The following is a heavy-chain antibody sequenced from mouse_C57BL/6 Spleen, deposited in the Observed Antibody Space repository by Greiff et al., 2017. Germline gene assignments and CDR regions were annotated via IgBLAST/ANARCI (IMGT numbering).Heavy chain of an antibody. D-gene: IGHD2-2*01. Sequence: QVQLQQSGAELARPGASVKLSCKASGYTFTSYGISWVKQRTGQGLEWIGEIYPRSGNTYYNEKFKGKATLTADKSSSTAYMALRSLTSEASAVYFCARKEVTPYYAMDYWGQGTSVTVSS. J-gene: IGHJ4*01. CDR2: IYPRSGNT. V-gene: IGHV1-81*01. CDR3: ARKEVTPYYAMDY. CDR1: GYTFTSYG.